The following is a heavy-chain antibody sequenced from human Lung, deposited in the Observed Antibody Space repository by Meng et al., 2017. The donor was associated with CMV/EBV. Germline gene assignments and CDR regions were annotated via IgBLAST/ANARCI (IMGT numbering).Heavy chain of an antibody. Sequence: GQLQGPGPGLVQPSQTLSLTCTVSGGSISSGGYYWSWIRQHPGKGLEWIGYIHSSGSTYYNPSLRSRLTISVDTSKNQFSLKLSSVTAADTAVYYCARASYGSGSPLGESWFDPWGQGTLVTVSS. V-gene: IGHV4-31*03. CDR2: IHSSGST. D-gene: IGHD3-10*01. CDR3: ARASYGSGSPLGESWFDP. J-gene: IGHJ5*02. CDR1: GGSISSGGYY.